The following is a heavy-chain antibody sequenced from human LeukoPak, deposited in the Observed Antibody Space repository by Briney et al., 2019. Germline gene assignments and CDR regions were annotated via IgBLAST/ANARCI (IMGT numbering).Heavy chain of an antibody. CDR3: TTSKDHYSHH. Sequence: GGSLRLSCAASGFTFSDSWMTWVRQSPGKGLQWVASIHQDAGEKQYVDSVRGRFTISRDNAKNSLYLQMNSLRVEDTAMYYRTTSKDHYSHHWGQGTLVTVSS. V-gene: IGHV3-7*05. CDR1: GFTFSDSW. CDR2: IHQDAGEK. J-gene: IGHJ4*02.